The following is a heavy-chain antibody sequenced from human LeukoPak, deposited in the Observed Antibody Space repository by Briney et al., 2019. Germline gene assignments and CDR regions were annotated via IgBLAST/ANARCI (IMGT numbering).Heavy chain of an antibody. J-gene: IGHJ2*01. CDR2: KKEGGKEK. D-gene: IGHD2-15*01. CDR3: ARDSHCSGDNCFPRVYWYFDL. V-gene: IGHV3-7*01. Sequence: GGSLRLSWSASGFTLRSHWMSWVRPAPGKGLEVGGNKKEGGKEKYYVDSVMGRFTISRDNANNSLYLQMNSLRVEDTAVYHCARDSHCSGDNCFPRVYWYFDLWGRGTLLTVSS. CDR1: GFTLRSHW.